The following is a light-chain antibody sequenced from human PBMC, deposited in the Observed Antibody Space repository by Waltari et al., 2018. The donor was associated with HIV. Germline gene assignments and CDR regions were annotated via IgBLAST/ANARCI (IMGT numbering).Light chain of an antibody. J-gene: IGLJ2*01. V-gene: IGLV2-14*03. CDR2: DVS. CDR3: SSYTSDNTFTI. CDR1: SSDVGGYNY. Sequence: QSALTQPASVSGSLGQSITISCTGTSSDVGGYNYVPWYQQHPGKAPKFLIYDVSDRPSGVSNRFSGSKSGNTASLTISGLQAEDEADYYCSSYTSDNTFTIFGGGTKLTVL.